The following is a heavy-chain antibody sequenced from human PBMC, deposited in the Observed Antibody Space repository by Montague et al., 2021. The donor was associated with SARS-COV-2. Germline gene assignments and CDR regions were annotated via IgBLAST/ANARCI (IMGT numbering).Heavy chain of an antibody. CDR1: GGSISGHY. CDR2: INNSGST. J-gene: IGHJ4*02. V-gene: IGHV4-34*01. CDR3: ARHRRYDVVTYYPDF. Sequence: SETLSLTCAVYGGSISGHYWCWIRQPPGKGREWIGEINNSGSTNXXPSLKSRVTISVDTSKNQFSLKLHSVTAADTAVYYCARHRRYDVVTYYPDFWGQGILVTVSS. D-gene: IGHD3-9*01.